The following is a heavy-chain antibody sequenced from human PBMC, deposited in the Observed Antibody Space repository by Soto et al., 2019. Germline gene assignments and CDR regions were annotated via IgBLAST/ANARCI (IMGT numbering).Heavy chain of an antibody. D-gene: IGHD1-7*01. CDR2: INEHGSEQ. Sequence: GGSLRLSCAASGFIFSSNWMGWVRLTPGKGLEWVANINEHGSEQYYVDSVRGRFTISRDNAKNSLYLQMSSLRAEDTAIYYCARDPDAGTTDYWGQGALVTV. CDR1: GFIFSSNW. V-gene: IGHV3-7*01. CDR3: ARDPDAGTTDY. J-gene: IGHJ4*02.